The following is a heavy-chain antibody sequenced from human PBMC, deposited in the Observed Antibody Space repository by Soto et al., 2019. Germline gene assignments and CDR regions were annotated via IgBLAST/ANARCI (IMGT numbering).Heavy chain of an antibody. D-gene: IGHD3-10*01. CDR3: AKDRGFGAGHGMDV. J-gene: IGHJ6*02. CDR2: ISARGGTT. Sequence: EVQLLESGGDLVQPGGSLRLSCEASGFTFSNYAMSWVRQAPGKGLEWVTGISARGGTTYYVDSVKGRFTISRDNSKNPVYLQMNAMRAEDRAVYYCAKDRGFGAGHGMDVWGQGTTVTVSS. CDR1: GFTFSNYA. V-gene: IGHV3-23*01.